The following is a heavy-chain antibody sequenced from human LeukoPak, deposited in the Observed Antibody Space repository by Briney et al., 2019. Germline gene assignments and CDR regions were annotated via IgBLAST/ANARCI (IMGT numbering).Heavy chain of an antibody. CDR2: TFYRSKWYN. Sequence: SQTLSLTCAISGDSVSNNNAAWNWIRQSPSRGLEWLGRTFYRSKWYNDYPVPAKSRITINSDTSKNQFSLQLAYVTPEDTAVYYCAREGRRISGGTLSLDYWGQGTLVTVSS. CDR3: AREGRRISGGTLSLDY. J-gene: IGHJ4*02. CDR1: GDSVSNNNAA. V-gene: IGHV6-1*01. D-gene: IGHD2-15*01.